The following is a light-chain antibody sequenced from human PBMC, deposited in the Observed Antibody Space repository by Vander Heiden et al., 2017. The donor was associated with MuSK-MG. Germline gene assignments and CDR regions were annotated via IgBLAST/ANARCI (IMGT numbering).Light chain of an antibody. CDR2: EVY. Sequence: QSVLTQSASVSGSPGQSITISCNGTSSDIGSYTLLSWYQQHPDKAPKLLIHEVYKRPSGVSNRFSGSKSGTTASLTISGLQAEDEADYYCCSYAGSGTFLFGGGTRLTVL. CDR1: SSDIGSYTL. J-gene: IGLJ3*02. CDR3: CSYAGSGTFL. V-gene: IGLV2-23*02.